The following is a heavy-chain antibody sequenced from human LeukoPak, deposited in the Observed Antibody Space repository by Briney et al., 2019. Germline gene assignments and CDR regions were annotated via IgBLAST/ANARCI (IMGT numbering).Heavy chain of an antibody. D-gene: IGHD3-10*01. CDR3: AATGLAGGMDV. Sequence: GGSLRLSCAASGFTFSSSAMRWVRQAPGKGLEYVSAIRSNGGSTYYASSVKGRFTISRDTSKNTLYLQMGSLRAEDMAVYYCAATGLAGGMDVWGQGTTVTVSS. CDR1: GFTFSSSA. J-gene: IGHJ6*02. V-gene: IGHV3-64*01. CDR2: IRSNGGST.